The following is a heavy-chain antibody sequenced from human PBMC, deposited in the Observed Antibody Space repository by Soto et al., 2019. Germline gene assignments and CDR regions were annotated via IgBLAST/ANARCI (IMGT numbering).Heavy chain of an antibody. Sequence: GGSLRLSCAASGFTFSSYAMSWVRQAPGKGLEWVSAISGSGGSTYYADSVKGRFTISRDNSKNTLYLQMNSLRAEDTAVYYCAKEVSYCSSTSCFTHNHDYWGQGTLVTVSS. V-gene: IGHV3-23*01. J-gene: IGHJ4*02. CDR1: GFTFSSYA. CDR2: ISGSGGST. D-gene: IGHD2-2*02. CDR3: AKEVSYCSSTSCFTHNHDY.